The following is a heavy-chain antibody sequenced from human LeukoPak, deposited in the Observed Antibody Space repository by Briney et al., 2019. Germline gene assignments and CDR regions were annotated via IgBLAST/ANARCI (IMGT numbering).Heavy chain of an antibody. V-gene: IGHV3-23*05. J-gene: IGHJ4*02. CDR1: GFTFSSYV. CDR3: AKGDGGTYPFDY. CDR2: ICTSGRNT. D-gene: IGHD2-21*02. Sequence: PGGSLRLSCAASGFTFSSYVMSWVRQAPGKGLEWVSTICTSGRNTYYADSVKGRFTISRDNSRNTLYLQINSLRAEDTAIYYCAKGDGGTYPFDYWGQGILVTVSS.